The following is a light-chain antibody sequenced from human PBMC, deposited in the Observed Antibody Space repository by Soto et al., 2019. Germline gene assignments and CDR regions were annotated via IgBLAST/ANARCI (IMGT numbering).Light chain of an antibody. CDR2: AAS. CDR3: QQSYSTLTWT. V-gene: IGKV1-39*01. J-gene: IGKJ1*01. Sequence: DIQMTQSPSSLSASVGDRVTITCRASQNIINYLNWYQQKPGKAPKLLIHAASSLQSEVPSRFSGSGSGTDFTLTISSLQPEDFATYYCQQSYSTLTWTFGQGTKVDIK. CDR1: QNIINY.